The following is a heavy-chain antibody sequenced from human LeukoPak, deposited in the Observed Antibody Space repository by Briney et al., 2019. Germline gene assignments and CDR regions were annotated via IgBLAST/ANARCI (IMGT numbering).Heavy chain of an antibody. CDR2: ISWNSGSI. CDR1: GFTFSSYG. D-gene: IGHD3-10*01. J-gene: IGHJ4*02. CDR3: AKDGGRMVRGVIDY. Sequence: SGGSLRLSCAASGFTFSSYGMSWVRQAPGKGLEWVSGISWNSGSIGYADSVKGRFTISRDNAKNSLYLQMNSLRAEDMALYYCAKDGGRMVRGVIDYWGQGTLVTVSS. V-gene: IGHV3-9*03.